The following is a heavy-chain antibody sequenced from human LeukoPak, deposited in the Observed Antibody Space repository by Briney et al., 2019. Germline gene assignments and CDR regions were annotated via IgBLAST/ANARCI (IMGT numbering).Heavy chain of an antibody. J-gene: IGHJ6*03. V-gene: IGHV3-49*04. CDR2: FRAKAYGGTT. CDR1: GFTFGDYS. D-gene: IGHD3-10*01. CDR3: TRGRAMVRGVTTIYYYYMDV. Sequence: PGGSLRLSCTASGFTFGDYSMTWVRQAPGKGLEWVGFFRAKAYGGTTEYAASVKGRFTMSRDDSKNIAYLQMNSLKTEDTAVYYCTRGRAMVRGVTTIYYYYMDVWGKGTTVTISS.